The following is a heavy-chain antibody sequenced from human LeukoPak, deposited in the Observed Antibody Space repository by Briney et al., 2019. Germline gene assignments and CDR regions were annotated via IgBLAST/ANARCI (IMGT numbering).Heavy chain of an antibody. V-gene: IGHV4-59*01. Sequence: PSEPLSLTCTVSGGSISPYYWSWIRQPPGKGLEWIGYIYYTGSTDYNPSLKSRVTISLDTSKHQFSLRLTSVTAADTAVYYCAREADYYDSSGYYYAEGVRWFDPWSQGTLVTVSS. J-gene: IGHJ5*02. CDR1: GGSISPYY. D-gene: IGHD3-22*01. CDR2: IYYTGST. CDR3: AREADYYDSSGYYYAEGVRWFDP.